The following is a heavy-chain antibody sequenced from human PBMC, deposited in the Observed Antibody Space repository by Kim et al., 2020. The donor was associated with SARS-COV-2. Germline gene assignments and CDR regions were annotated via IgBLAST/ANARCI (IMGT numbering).Heavy chain of an antibody. D-gene: IGHD6-19*01. CDR3: AKTGSGWSVDY. CDR2: ISGSGNST. CDR1: GFTFYIYA. Sequence: GVSLRLSCAASGFTFYIYAMSRVRQAPGKGLEWISGISGSGNSTYYADSVKGRFTISRDNSKNTLYLQMNGLRGEDSAVYFCAKTGSGWSVDYWGQGTLV. J-gene: IGHJ4*02. V-gene: IGHV3-23*01.